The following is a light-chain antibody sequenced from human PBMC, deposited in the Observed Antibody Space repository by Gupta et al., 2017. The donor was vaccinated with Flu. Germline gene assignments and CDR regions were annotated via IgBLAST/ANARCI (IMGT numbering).Light chain of an antibody. CDR1: QSITSN. CDR3: QQYNNWPPLT. V-gene: IGKV3-15*01. Sequence: EIVMTQSPHTLSVSAVDRATLSCSASQSITSNLAWYQQKPGQAPRLLIYGASTRATGIPGRVSGSGSGTEFTLTISSLQSEDFGVYYCQQYNNWPPLTFGGGTKVEIK. CDR2: GAS. J-gene: IGKJ4*01.